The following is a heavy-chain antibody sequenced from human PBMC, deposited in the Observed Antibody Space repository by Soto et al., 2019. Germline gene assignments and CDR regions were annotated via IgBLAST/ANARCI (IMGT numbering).Heavy chain of an antibody. J-gene: IGHJ5*02. D-gene: IGHD6-19*01. CDR3: ASSSGWYLNGFDP. CDR2: IFSNDEK. Sequence: GPTLVNPTETLTLTCTVSGFSLSNARMGVSWIRQPPGKALEWLAHIFSNDEKSYSTSLKSRLTISKDTSKSQVVLTMTNMDPVDTATYYCASSSGWYLNGFDPWGQGTLVTVSS. V-gene: IGHV2-26*01. CDR1: GFSLSNARMG.